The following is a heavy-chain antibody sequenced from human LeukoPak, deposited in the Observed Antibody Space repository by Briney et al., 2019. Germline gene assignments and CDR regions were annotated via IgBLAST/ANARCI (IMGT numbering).Heavy chain of an antibody. CDR2: IYHSGST. J-gene: IGHJ4*02. V-gene: IGHV4-4*02. CDR3: ARLWPNYYDSSGYFDY. CDR1: GGSISSSNW. Sequence: PSGTLSLTCAVSGGSISSSNWWSWLRQPPGEGLEWIGEIYHSGSTNYNPSLKSRVTISVDKSKNQFSLKLSSVTAADTAVYYCARLWPNYYDSSGYFDYWGQGTLVTVSS. D-gene: IGHD3-22*01.